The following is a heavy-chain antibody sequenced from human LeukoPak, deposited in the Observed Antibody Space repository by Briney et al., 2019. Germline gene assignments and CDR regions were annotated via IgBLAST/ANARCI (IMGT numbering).Heavy chain of an antibody. CDR3: ARESWGIAQGLDAFDI. Sequence: PGGSLRLSCAASGFTFSSYWMSWVRQAPGKGLEWVANIKQDGSEKYYVDSVKGRFTISRDNAKNSLYLQMNSLRAEDTAVYYCARESWGIAQGLDAFDIWGQGTMVTVSS. V-gene: IGHV3-7*01. D-gene: IGHD6-13*01. CDR1: GFTFSSYW. CDR2: IKQDGSEK. J-gene: IGHJ3*02.